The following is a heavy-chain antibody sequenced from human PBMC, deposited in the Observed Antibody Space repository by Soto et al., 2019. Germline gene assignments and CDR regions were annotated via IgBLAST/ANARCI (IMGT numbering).Heavy chain of an antibody. CDR2: IYYSGST. Sequence: SETLSLTCTVSGGSISSSSYYWGWIRQPPGKGLEWIGSIYYSGSTYYNPSLKSRVTISVDTSKNQFSLKLSSVTAAETAVYYCARRKPSEVVAATHYYYYYYMDVWGKGTTVTVSS. CDR1: GGSISSSSYY. J-gene: IGHJ6*03. CDR3: ARRKPSEVVAATHYYYYYYMDV. D-gene: IGHD2-15*01. V-gene: IGHV4-39*01.